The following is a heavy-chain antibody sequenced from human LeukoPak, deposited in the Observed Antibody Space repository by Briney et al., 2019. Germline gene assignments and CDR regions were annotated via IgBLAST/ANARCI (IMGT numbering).Heavy chain of an antibody. D-gene: IGHD6-6*01. CDR3: ARNRVLDY. J-gene: IGHJ4*02. CDR2: IRSKANSYAT. Sequence: PGGSLRLSCAASGFTFSGSAIHWVRQASGRGLEWVGRIRSKANSYATAYAASVKGRFTISRDDSKNTAYLQMNCLKTEDTAVYYCARNRVLDYWGQGTLVTVSS. CDR1: GFTFSGSA. V-gene: IGHV3-73*01.